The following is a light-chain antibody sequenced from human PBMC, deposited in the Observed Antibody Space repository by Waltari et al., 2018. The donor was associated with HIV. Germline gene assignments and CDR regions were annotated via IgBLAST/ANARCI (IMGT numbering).Light chain of an antibody. J-gene: IGLJ2*01. V-gene: IGLV2-14*01. CDR3: SSFTTRTTRI. Sequence: QSALTQPASVSGSPGQSITISCTGTSSDIGAYDYVSWYQQHPGKAPKLMIYQVSNRPSGVSDRFSGSKSGNTASLTISGLQAEDVANYYCSSFTTRTTRIFGGGTKVTVL. CDR2: QVS. CDR1: SSDIGAYDY.